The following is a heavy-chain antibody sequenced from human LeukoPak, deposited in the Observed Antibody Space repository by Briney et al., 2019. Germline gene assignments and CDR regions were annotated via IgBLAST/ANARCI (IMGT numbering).Heavy chain of an antibody. CDR1: GGSISGYY. CDR3: AREGYSSGWYEV. D-gene: IGHD6-19*01. J-gene: IGHJ4*02. V-gene: IGHV4-34*01. CDR2: INHSGST. Sequence: SETLSLTCTVSGGSISGYYWSWIRQPPGKGLEWIGEINHSGSTNYNPSLKSRVTISVDTSKNQFSLKLSSVTAADTAVYYCAREGYSSGWYEVWGQGTLVTVSS.